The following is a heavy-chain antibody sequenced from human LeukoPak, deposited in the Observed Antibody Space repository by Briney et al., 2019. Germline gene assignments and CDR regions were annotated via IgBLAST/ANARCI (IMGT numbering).Heavy chain of an antibody. CDR1: GGSISSGGYY. CDR3: ASIDYYGSKVDY. CDR2: IYYSGST. J-gene: IGHJ4*02. Sequence: KSSETLSLTCTVSGGSISSGGYYWSWIRQHPGKGLEWIGYIYYSGSTNYNPSFKSRVTISVDTSKNQFSLKLSSVTAADTAVYYCASIDYYGSKVDYWGQGTLVTVSS. V-gene: IGHV4-61*08. D-gene: IGHD3-10*01.